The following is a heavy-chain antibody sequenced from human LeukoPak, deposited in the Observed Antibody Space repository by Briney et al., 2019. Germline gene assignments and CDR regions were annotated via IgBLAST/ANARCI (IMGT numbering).Heavy chain of an antibody. Sequence: GGSLRLSCAASGFTFSSYAMSWVRQAPGKGLEWVSAISGSGGSTYYADSVKGRFTISRDNSKNTLYPQMNSLRAEDTAVYYCAKGISSGWYGDYWGQGTLVTVSS. D-gene: IGHD6-19*01. CDR2: ISGSGGST. V-gene: IGHV3-23*01. CDR1: GFTFSSYA. CDR3: AKGISSGWYGDY. J-gene: IGHJ4*02.